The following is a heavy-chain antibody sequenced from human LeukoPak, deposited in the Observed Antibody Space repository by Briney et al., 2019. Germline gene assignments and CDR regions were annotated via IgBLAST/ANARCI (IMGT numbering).Heavy chain of an antibody. Sequence: GGSLRLSCAASGFTFSSYAMHWVRQAPGKGLEYVSAISSNGGSTYYANSVKGRFTISRDNPKNTLYLQMGSLRAEDMAVYYCARDSGSYWGQGTLVTVSS. V-gene: IGHV3-64*01. J-gene: IGHJ4*02. CDR2: ISSNGGST. D-gene: IGHD1-26*01. CDR3: ARDSGSY. CDR1: GFTFSSYA.